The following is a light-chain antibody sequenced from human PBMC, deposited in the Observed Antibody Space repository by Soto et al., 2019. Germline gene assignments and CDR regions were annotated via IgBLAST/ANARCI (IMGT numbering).Light chain of an antibody. Sequence: EIMLSPAKVTVSRSHGARATLPCRASQPVGSAYLAWYRQTLGQAPRPLIYATSSRATGISDRFSGSGSGTEFTLTISSLQSEDFAVYYCQQYNNWPITFGQGTRLAI. CDR1: QPVGSAY. CDR3: QQYNNWPIT. CDR2: ATS. V-gene: IGKV3D-15*01. J-gene: IGKJ5*01.